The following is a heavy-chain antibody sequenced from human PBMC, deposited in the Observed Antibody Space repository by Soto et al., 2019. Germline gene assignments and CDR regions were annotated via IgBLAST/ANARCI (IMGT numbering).Heavy chain of an antibody. CDR1: GFTFSSYG. J-gene: IGHJ3*02. CDR3: ARERRYDHDAFDI. Sequence: GGSLRLSCAASGFTFSSYGMHWVRQAPGKGLEWVAVIWYDGSNKYYADSVKGRFTISRDNSKNTLYLQMNSLRAEDTAVYYCARERRYDHDAFDIWGQGTMVTVSS. CDR2: IWYDGSNK. D-gene: IGHD3-16*01. V-gene: IGHV3-33*01.